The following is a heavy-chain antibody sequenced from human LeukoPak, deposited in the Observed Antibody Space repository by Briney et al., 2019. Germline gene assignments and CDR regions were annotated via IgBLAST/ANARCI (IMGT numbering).Heavy chain of an antibody. J-gene: IGHJ4*02. V-gene: IGHV7-4-1*02. CDR2: INTNTGNP. CDR1: GYTFTSHA. Sequence: ASVKVSCKASGYTFTSHAMNWVRQAPGQGPEWMGWINTNTGNPTYAQGFTGRFVFSLDTSVSTAYLQISSLKAEDTAVYYCARVVRGSSGYRYYFDYWGQGTLVTVSS. D-gene: IGHD3-22*01. CDR3: ARVVRGSSGYRYYFDY.